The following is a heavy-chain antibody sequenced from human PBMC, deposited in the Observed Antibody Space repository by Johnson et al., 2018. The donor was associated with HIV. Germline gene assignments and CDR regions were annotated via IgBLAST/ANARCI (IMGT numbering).Heavy chain of an antibody. V-gene: IGHV3-7*01. Sequence: VQLLESGGGLVQPGGSLRLSCAASGFTFSDYWMSWVRQAPGKGLEWVANIKEDGSERYYVDAVKGRFIISKDNAKNSLYLQMKRMSPEDRAVYYSARAGIAAALDAFDIWGQGTMVTVSS. CDR3: ARAGIAAALDAFDI. D-gene: IGHD6-13*01. CDR1: GFTFSDYW. CDR2: IKEDGSER. J-gene: IGHJ3*02.